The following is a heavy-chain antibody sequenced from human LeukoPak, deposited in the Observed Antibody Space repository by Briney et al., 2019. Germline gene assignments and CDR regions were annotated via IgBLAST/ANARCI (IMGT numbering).Heavy chain of an antibody. CDR2: INADNGNT. D-gene: IGHD3-10*01. J-gene: IGHJ4*02. CDR3: ASQRLWFGELYPLDY. CDR1: GYTFTSYA. V-gene: IGHV1-3*01. Sequence: ASVKVSCKASGYTFTSYAMHWVRQAPGQRLEWMGWINADNGNTKYSQKFQGRVTITRDTSASTAYMELSSLRSEDTAVYYCASQRLWFGELYPLDYWGQGTLVTVSS.